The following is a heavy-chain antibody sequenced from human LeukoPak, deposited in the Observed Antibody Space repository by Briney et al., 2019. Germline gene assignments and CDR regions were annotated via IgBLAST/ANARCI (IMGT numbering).Heavy chain of an antibody. CDR3: ARGWGRGDRRITMVRGVIRPPPHTLRY. J-gene: IGHJ4*02. CDR2: INHSGST. CDR1: GGSFSGYY. Sequence: PSETLSLTCAVYGGSFSGYYWSWIRQPPGKGLEWIGEINHSGSTNYNPSLKSRVTISVDTSKNQFSLKLSSVTAADTAVYYCARGWGRGDRRITMVRGVIRPPPHTLRYWGQGTLVTVSS. D-gene: IGHD3-10*01. V-gene: IGHV4-34*01.